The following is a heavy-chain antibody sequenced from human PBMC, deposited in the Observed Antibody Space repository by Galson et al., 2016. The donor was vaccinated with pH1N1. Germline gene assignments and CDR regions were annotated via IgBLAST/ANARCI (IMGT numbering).Heavy chain of an antibody. D-gene: IGHD3-3*01. J-gene: IGHJ4*02. CDR1: GFTFSSHW. CDR2: INGDGSST. Sequence: SLRLSCAASGFTFSSHWMHWVRQAPGKGLVWVSRINGDGSSTSYADSVKGRFTISRDNARNTLYLQMDSLRAEDTAVYYCARETTISGVVMDFDSSGQVTQVTVSS. CDR3: ARETTISGVVMDFDS. V-gene: IGHV3-74*01.